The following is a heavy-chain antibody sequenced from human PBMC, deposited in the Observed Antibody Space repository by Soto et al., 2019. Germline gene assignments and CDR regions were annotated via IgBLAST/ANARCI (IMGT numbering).Heavy chain of an antibody. CDR2: ISGSSVMT. D-gene: IGHD3-22*01. Sequence: GGSLRLSCAASGFTFSSYGMTWVRQAPGKGLEWVSGISGSSVMTYYADSVKGRFTISRDNSKNTLYLQMNSLRAEDTAVYYCAKSLYDSSGYQPLGFWGQGTLVTVSS. CDR3: AKSLYDSSGYQPLGF. CDR1: GFTFSSYG. V-gene: IGHV3-23*01. J-gene: IGHJ4*02.